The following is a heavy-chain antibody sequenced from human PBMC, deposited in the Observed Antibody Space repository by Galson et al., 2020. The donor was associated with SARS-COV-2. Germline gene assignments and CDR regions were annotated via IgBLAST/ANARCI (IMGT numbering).Heavy chain of an antibody. V-gene: IGHV4-30-2*01. J-gene: IGHJ4*02. D-gene: IGHD2-8*02. Sequence: SETLSLTCAVSGTSISSGSYSWNWIRQPPGKGLEWIGYISHSGSTNYNPSLKSRVTISVDTSKNQFSLKLSSVTAADTAVYYCARGLDGTGRFNGWDYWGQGTLVTVSS. CDR3: ARGLDGTGRFNGWDY. CDR2: ISHSGST. CDR1: GTSISSGSYS.